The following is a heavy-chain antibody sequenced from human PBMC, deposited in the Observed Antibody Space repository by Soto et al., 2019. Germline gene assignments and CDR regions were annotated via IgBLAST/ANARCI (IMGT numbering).Heavy chain of an antibody. CDR2: IKSKTDGGTT. D-gene: IGHD3-16*02. CDR1: GFTFSNAW. V-gene: IGHV3-15*01. Sequence: PXGSLLLSCAASGFTFSNAWMSWVRQAPGKGLEWVGRIKSKTDGGTTDYAAPVKGRFTVSRDDSKNTLYLQMNSLKTEDTAVYYCTTGHYDYVWGSYRRVDYWGQGTLVTVSS. CDR3: TTGHYDYVWGSYRRVDY. J-gene: IGHJ4*02.